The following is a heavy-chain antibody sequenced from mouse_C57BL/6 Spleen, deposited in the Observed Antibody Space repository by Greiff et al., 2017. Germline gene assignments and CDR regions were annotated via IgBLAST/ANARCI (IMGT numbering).Heavy chain of an antibody. CDR3: ARSFFDY. CDR2: INPGSGGT. J-gene: IGHJ2*01. Sequence: VQLQQSGAELVRPGTSVKVSCTASGYAFTNYLIEWVKQRPGQGLEWIGVINPGSGGTNYNEKFKGKATLTADKSSSTAYMQLSSLTSEDSAVYFCARSFFDYWGQGTTLTVSS. CDR1: GYAFTNYL. V-gene: IGHV1-54*01.